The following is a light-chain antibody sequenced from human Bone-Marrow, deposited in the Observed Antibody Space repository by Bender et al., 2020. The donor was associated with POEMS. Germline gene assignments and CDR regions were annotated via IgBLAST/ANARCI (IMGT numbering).Light chain of an antibody. CDR3: CSYEPSSTFAI. CDR1: GNDVGFYSL. Sequence: QSALTRPASVSGSPGQSITISCAGTGNDVGFYSLVSWYQQLPGKAPKLIIYEGSQRPSGVSHRFSGSKSANSASLTISGLQAADEADYYCCSYEPSSTFAIFGGGTHLTVL. J-gene: IGLJ7*01. CDR2: EGS. V-gene: IGLV2-23*01.